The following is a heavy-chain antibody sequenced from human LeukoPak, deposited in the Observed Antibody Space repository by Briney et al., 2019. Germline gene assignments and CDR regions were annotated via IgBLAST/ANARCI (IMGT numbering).Heavy chain of an antibody. CDR3: ATYYESSGYRFDY. CDR2: IWYDGSNK. Sequence: GGSLRLSCAASGFTFSSYGMHWVRQAPGKGLEWVAVIWYDGSNKYYADSVKGRFTISRDNSKNTLYLQMNSLRAEDTAVYYCATYYESSGYRFDYWGQGTLVTVSS. D-gene: IGHD3-22*01. V-gene: IGHV3-33*01. J-gene: IGHJ4*02. CDR1: GFTFSSYG.